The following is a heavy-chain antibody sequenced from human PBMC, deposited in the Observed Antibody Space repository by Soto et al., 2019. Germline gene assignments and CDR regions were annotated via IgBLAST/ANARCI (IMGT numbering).Heavy chain of an antibody. CDR1: GYTFTSYA. CDR3: ARNSGYDSPGYGMDV. Sequence: ASVKVSCKASGYTFTSYAMHWVRQAPGQRLEWMGWINAGNGNTKYSQKFQGRVTITRDTSASTAYMELSSLRSEDTAVYYCARNSGYDSPGYGMDVWGQGTTVTVSS. CDR2: INAGNGNT. J-gene: IGHJ6*02. D-gene: IGHD5-12*01. V-gene: IGHV1-3*01.